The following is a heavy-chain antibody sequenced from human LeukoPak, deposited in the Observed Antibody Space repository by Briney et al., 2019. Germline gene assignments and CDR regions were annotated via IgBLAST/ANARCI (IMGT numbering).Heavy chain of an antibody. Sequence: GGSLRLSCAASGFTVSSNYMSWVRQAPGKGLEWVAVISYDGSNKYYADSVKGRFTISRDNSKNTLYLQMNSLRAEDTAVYYCAKDRGAAVAGTGYWGQGTLVTVSS. V-gene: IGHV3-30*18. D-gene: IGHD6-19*01. J-gene: IGHJ4*02. CDR2: ISYDGSNK. CDR1: GFTVSSNY. CDR3: AKDRGAAVAGTGY.